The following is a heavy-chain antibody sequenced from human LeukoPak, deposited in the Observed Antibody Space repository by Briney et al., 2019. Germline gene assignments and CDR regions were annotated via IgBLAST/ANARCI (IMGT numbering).Heavy chain of an antibody. Sequence: PSETLSLTCTVSGGSISSSSYYWGWIRQPPGKGLEWIGSIYYSGSTYYNPSLKSRGTISVDTSKNQFSLKLTSVTAADTAVYYCASYLGQTEVVINPNNHFFDVWGRGTLVTVSS. V-gene: IGHV4-39*07. CDR3: ASYLGQTEVVINPNNHFFDV. CDR2: IYYSGST. J-gene: IGHJ2*01. D-gene: IGHD3-22*01. CDR1: GGSISSSSYY.